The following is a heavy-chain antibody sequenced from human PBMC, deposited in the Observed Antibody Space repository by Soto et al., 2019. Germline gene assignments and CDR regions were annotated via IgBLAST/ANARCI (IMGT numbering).Heavy chain of an antibody. CDR3: AKRSSSNDVCSVYYYTPYYYYMDV. D-gene: IGHD3-3*01. V-gene: IGHV3-23*01. J-gene: IGHJ6*03. CDR2: ISGSGGST. Sequence: EVQLLESGGGLVQPGGSLRLSCAASGFTFSSYAMSWVRQAPGKGLEWVSAISGSGGSTYYADSVKGRFTISRDNSKNKRYLQLNRLRAEDTAVYYCAKRSSSNDVCSVYYYTPYYYYMDVWGKGTTVTVFS. CDR1: GFTFSSYA.